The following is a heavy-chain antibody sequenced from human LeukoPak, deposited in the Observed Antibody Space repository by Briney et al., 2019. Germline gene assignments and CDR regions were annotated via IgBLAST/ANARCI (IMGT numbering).Heavy chain of an antibody. D-gene: IGHD1-26*01. Sequence: PGGSLRLSCAASGFTFSSFAMNWVRQAPGKGLEWVAYISGTSGSIYYADSVKGRFSIARDNAKNSLYLQMNSLRAEDTAVYYCARDEPGGRATTNDYWGREPWSPSPQ. CDR3: ARDEPGGRATTNDY. CDR2: ISGTSGSI. CDR1: GFTFSSFA. V-gene: IGHV3-48*01. J-gene: IGHJ4*02.